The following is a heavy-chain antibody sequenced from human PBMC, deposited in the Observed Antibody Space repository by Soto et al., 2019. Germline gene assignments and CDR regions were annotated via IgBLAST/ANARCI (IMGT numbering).Heavy chain of an antibody. CDR3: AKDKWSELELRGAIDV. J-gene: IGHJ6*02. CDR2: IPHDDGSYK. Sequence: PGGSLRLSCVASGFTFSKYGMHWVRQAPGKGLEWVAVIPHDDGSYKYYTDSVKGRFSISRDNSKNTVYLQMNSLRAEDTGVYYCAKDKWSELELRGAIDVWGQGTTVTVSS. D-gene: IGHD1-7*01. CDR1: GFTFSKYG. V-gene: IGHV3-30*18.